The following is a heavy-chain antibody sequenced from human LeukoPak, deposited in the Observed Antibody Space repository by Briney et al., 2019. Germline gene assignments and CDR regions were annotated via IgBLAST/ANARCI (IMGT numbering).Heavy chain of an antibody. CDR3: TTEAGFLEWLLYTDY. D-gene: IGHD3-3*01. CDR1: GFTFSNAW. CDR2: IKSKTDGGTT. Sequence: GGSLRLSCAASGFTFSNAWMSWVRQAPGKGLEWVGRIKSKTDGGTTDYAAPVKGRFTISRDDSKNTLYLQMNSLKTEDTAVYYCTTEAGFLEWLLYTDYWGQGTLVTVSS. V-gene: IGHV3-15*01. J-gene: IGHJ4*02.